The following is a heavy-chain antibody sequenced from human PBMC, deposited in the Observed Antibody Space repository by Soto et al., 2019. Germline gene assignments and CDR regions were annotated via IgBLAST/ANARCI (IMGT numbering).Heavy chain of an antibody. D-gene: IGHD6-13*01. Sequence: GGSLRLSCAASGFTFSSYAMHWVRQAPGKGLEWVAVISYDGSNKYYADSVKGRFTISRDNSKNTLYLQMNSLRAEDTAVYYCARDRWYSSSWYTKFGAFDIWGQGTMVTVSS. J-gene: IGHJ3*02. V-gene: IGHV3-30-3*01. CDR1: GFTFSSYA. CDR3: ARDRWYSSSWYTKFGAFDI. CDR2: ISYDGSNK.